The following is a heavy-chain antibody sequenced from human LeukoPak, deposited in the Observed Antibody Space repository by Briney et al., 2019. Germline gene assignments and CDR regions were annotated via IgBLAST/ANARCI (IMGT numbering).Heavy chain of an antibody. V-gene: IGHV1-2*02. Sequence: ASVKVSRKASGYTFTGYYMHWVRQAPGQGLEWMGWINPNSGGTNYAQKFQGRVTMTRDTSISTAYMELSRLRSDDTAVYYCARDLSYYGSGSYYFDYWGQGTLVTVSS. CDR1: GYTFTGYY. CDR3: ARDLSYYGSGSYYFDY. CDR2: INPNSGGT. J-gene: IGHJ4*02. D-gene: IGHD3-10*01.